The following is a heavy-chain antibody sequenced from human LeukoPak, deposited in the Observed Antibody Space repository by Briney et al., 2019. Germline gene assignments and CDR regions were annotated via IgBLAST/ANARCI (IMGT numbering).Heavy chain of an antibody. CDR3: ARAGYSSSWHLFDY. V-gene: IGHV4-59*01. Sequence: KPSETLSLTCTVSGGSISSYYWSWIRQPPGKGLEWIGYIYYSGSTNYNPSLKSRVTISVDTSKNQFSLKLSSVTAADTAVYYCARAGYSSSWHLFDYWGQGTLVTVTS. CDR2: IYYSGST. J-gene: IGHJ4*02. D-gene: IGHD6-13*01. CDR1: GGSISSYY.